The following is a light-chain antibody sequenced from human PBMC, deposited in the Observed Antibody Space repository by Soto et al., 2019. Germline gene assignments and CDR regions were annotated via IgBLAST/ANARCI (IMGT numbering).Light chain of an antibody. CDR2: GNS. Sequence: QSALTQPPSVSGAPGQRVTISCTGSSSNIGAGYDVHWYQQLPGTAPKLLIYGNSNRPSGVPDRFSGSKSGTSASLAITGLQADDEADYYCQSYDSSLRVVFGGGTKLTVL. CDR1: SSNIGAGYD. CDR3: QSYDSSLRVV. V-gene: IGLV1-40*01. J-gene: IGLJ2*01.